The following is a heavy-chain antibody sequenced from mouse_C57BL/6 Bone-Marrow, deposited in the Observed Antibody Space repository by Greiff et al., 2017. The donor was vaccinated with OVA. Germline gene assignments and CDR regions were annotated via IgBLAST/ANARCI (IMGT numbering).Heavy chain of an antibody. CDR3: AKHKGDSNFDYYAMDY. CDR1: GFSLTSYG. J-gene: IGHJ4*01. CDR2: IWGGGST. Sequence: VMLVESGPGLVAPSQSLSITCTVSGFSLTSYGVDWVRQPPGKGLEWLGVIWGGGSTNYNSALMSRLSISKDNSKSQVFLKMNSLQTDDTAMYYCAKHKGDSNFDYYAMDYWGQGTSVTVSS. D-gene: IGHD2-5*01. V-gene: IGHV2-9*01.